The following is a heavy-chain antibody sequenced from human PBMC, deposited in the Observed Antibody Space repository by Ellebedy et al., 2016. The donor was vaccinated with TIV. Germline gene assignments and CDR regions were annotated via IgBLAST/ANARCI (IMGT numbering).Heavy chain of an antibody. J-gene: IGHJ4*02. CDR2: IYYSGST. D-gene: IGHD3-22*01. V-gene: IGHV4-30-4*01. CDR3: ASEGSYFYDSSCTFDD. CDR1: GGSISSGDYY. Sequence: MPSETLSLTCTVSGGSISSGDYYWSWIRQPPGKGLEWIGYIYYSGSTYYNPSLKSRVTISVDTSQNQFSLKLSFVTAADTAVYYCASEGSYFYDSSCTFDDWGQGTLVTVSS.